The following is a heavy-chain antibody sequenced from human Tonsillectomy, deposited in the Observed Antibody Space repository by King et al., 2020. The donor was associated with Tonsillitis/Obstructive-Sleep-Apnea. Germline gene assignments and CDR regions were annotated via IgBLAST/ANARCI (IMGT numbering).Heavy chain of an antibody. CDR1: GFTFSDYY. D-gene: IGHD2-15*01. J-gene: IGHJ6*02. Sequence: HVQLVESGGGLVKPGGSLRLSCAASGFTFSDYYMSWIRQAPGKGLEWVSYISTSSSTNYADYVKGRFTISRDNAKNSLHLQMNSLRAEDTAVYYCARDRFLGDIVVPSYYGMDVWGQGTTVTVSS. V-gene: IGHV3-11*06. CDR2: ISTSSST. CDR3: ARDRFLGDIVVPSYYGMDV.